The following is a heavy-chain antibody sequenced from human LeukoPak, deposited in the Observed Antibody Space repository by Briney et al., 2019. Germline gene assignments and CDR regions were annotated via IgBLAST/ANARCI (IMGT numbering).Heavy chain of an antibody. V-gene: IGHV4-61*02. CDR3: AREDGKYSSGWTEGY. D-gene: IGHD6-19*01. J-gene: IGHJ4*02. Sequence: PSQTLSLTCTVSGGSISSGSYYWSWIRQPAGKGLEWIGRIYTSGSTNYNPSLKSRVTISVDTSKNQFSLKLSSVTAADTAVYYCAREDGKYSSGWTEGYWGQGTLVTVSS. CDR2: IYTSGST. CDR1: GGSISSGSYY.